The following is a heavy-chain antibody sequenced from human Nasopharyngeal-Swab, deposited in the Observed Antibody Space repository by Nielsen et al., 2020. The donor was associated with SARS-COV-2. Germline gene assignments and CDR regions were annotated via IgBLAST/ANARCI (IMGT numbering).Heavy chain of an antibody. J-gene: IGHJ4*02. CDR1: GYSISSSYY. V-gene: IGHV4-38-2*02. Sequence: SETLSLTCTVSGYSISSSYYWNWFRQPPGKGLEWIGEINHSGSTNYNPSLKSRVTISVDTSKNQFSLKLSSVTAADTAVYYCARTRDLYYYDRWGQGTLVTVSS. CDR3: ARTRDLYYYDR. CDR2: INHSGST. D-gene: IGHD3-22*01.